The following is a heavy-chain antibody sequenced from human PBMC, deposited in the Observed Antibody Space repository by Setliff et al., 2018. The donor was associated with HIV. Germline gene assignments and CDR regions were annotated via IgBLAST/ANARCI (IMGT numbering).Heavy chain of an antibody. J-gene: IGHJ3*02. CDR2: IYTTGST. CDR1: GGSIGSGSHY. V-gene: IGHV4-61*09. CDR3: AKTSVGATGLYAFDI. Sequence: PSETLSLTCTVSGGSIGSGSHYWSWIRQPAGKGLEWIGHIYTTGSTSYNPSLKSRVTISADTSNNQFSLRLTSMTAADTAVYYCAKTSVGATGLYAFDIWGQGTMVTV. D-gene: IGHD1-26*01.